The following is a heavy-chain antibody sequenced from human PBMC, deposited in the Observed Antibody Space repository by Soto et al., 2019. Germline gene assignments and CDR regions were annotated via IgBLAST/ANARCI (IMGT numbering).Heavy chain of an antibody. CDR2: INTYNGNT. J-gene: IGHJ5*02. CDR3: AAEPDSSGLFPPP. Sequence: ASVEVSCKASGYTFTNYGISWVRQAPGQGLEWMGWINTYNGNTNHAQKFQERVTITRDMSTSTAYMELSSLRSEDTAVYYCAAEPDSSGLFPPPWGQGTLVTVSS. D-gene: IGHD3-22*01. CDR1: GYTFTNYG. V-gene: IGHV1-18*01.